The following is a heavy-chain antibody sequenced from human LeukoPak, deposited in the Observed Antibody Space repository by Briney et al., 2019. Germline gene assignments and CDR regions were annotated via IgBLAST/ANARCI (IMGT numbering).Heavy chain of an antibody. CDR1: GGSISSSNW. Sequence: SETLSLTCAVSGGSISSSNWWSWVRQPPGKGLEWIGEIYHSGSTNYNPSLKSRVTISVDKSKNQFSLKLSSVTAADTAVYYCVTESGYLGVGGAFDIWGQGTMVTVSS. D-gene: IGHD3-3*01. J-gene: IGHJ3*02. CDR3: VTESGYLGVGGAFDI. CDR2: IYHSGST. V-gene: IGHV4-4*02.